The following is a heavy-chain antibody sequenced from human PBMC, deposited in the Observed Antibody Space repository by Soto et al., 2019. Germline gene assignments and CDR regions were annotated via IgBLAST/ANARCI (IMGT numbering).Heavy chain of an antibody. V-gene: IGHV3-48*03. CDR3: ARDRHSSGAACDI. Sequence: GGTLRLSCAASGFTFSSYEMNWVRQAPGKELEWVSYISSSGSTIYYADSVKGRFTISRDNAKNSLYLQMNSLRAADTAVYYCARDRHSSGAACDIWGQGTMVTVSS. J-gene: IGHJ3*02. D-gene: IGHD2-15*01. CDR2: ISSSGSTI. CDR1: GFTFSSYE.